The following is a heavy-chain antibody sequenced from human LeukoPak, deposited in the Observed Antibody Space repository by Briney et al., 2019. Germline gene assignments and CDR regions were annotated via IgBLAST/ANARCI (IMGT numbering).Heavy chain of an antibody. Sequence: PSETLSLTCTVSGGSISSYYWSWIRQPAGKGLEWIGEINHSGSTNYNPSLKSRVTISVDTSKNQFSLKLSSVTAADTAVYYCARGEVWQLVYFDYWGQGTLVTVSS. J-gene: IGHJ4*02. CDR2: INHSGST. V-gene: IGHV4-34*01. D-gene: IGHD6-6*01. CDR3: ARGEVWQLVYFDY. CDR1: GGSISSYY.